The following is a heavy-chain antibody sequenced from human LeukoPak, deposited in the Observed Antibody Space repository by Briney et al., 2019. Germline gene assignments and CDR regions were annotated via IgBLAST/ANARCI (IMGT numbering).Heavy chain of an antibody. CDR2: IYHSGST. J-gene: IGHJ4*02. D-gene: IGHD3-22*01. CDR3: AIDRSGYYHFDY. V-gene: IGHV4-31*03. CDR1: GGSIRSGGYY. Sequence: SETLSLTCTVSGGSIRSGGYYCTWIRQHPGKGLERIGYIYHSGSTYYNPSLESRVTISVDTSRNQFSLKLNSVTAADTAVYYCAIDRSGYYHFDYWGQGTLVTVSS.